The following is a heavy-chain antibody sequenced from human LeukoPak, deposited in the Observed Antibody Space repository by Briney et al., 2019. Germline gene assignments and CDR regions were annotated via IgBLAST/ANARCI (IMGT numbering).Heavy chain of an antibody. V-gene: IGHV1-69*13. CDR2: IIPTFGTA. J-gene: IGHJ5*02. Sequence: SVKVSCKASGGTFSSYAISWVRQAPGQGLEWMGGIIPTFGTANYAQKFQGRVTITADESTSTAYMELSSLRSEDTAVYYCASACTNGVCYTEGWFDPWGQGTLVTVSS. D-gene: IGHD2-8*01. CDR1: GGTFSSYA. CDR3: ASACTNGVCYTEGWFDP.